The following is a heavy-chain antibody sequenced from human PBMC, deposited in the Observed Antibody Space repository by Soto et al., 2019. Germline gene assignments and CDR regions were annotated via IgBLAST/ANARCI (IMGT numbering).Heavy chain of an antibody. CDR1: GGSFSDDY. CDR2: INRGGGT. Sequence: ETLSLTCAVYGGSFSDDYWTWIRQPPGRGLEWIGEINRGGGTIYNSSLESRVTISADTSKNQFSLKLTSVTAADTAVYYCARGPYSRGVGATNPSHWGQGTLVTVSS. V-gene: IGHV4-34*01. J-gene: IGHJ4*02. CDR3: ARGPYSRGVGATNPSH. D-gene: IGHD1-26*01.